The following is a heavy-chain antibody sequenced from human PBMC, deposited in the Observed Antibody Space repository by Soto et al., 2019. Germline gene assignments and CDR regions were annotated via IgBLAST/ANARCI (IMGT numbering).Heavy chain of an antibody. V-gene: IGHV4-39*01. Sequence: SETLSLTCTVSGGSISSSSYYWGWIRQPPGKGLEWIGSIYYSGSTYYNPSLKSRVTISVDTSKNQFSLKLSSVTAADTAVYYCARSDPYYYDSSGHDYWGQGTLVTVSS. CDR3: ARSDPYYYDSSGHDY. D-gene: IGHD3-22*01. CDR2: IYYSGST. CDR1: GGSISSSSYY. J-gene: IGHJ4*02.